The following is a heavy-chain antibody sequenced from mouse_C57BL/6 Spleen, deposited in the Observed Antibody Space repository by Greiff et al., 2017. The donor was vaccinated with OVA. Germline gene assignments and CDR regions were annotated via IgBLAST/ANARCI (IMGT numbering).Heavy chain of an antibody. J-gene: IGHJ2*01. D-gene: IGHD1-1*01. V-gene: IGHV5-17*01. CDR1: GFTFSDYG. CDR3: ARPSTVVAYYFDY. Sequence: EVQLVESGGGLVKPGGSLKLSCAASGFTFSDYGMHWVRQAPEKGLEWVAYISSGSSTIYYADTVKGRFTISRDNAKNTLFLQMTSLRSEDTAMYYCARPSTVVAYYFDYWGQGTTLTVSS. CDR2: ISSGSSTI.